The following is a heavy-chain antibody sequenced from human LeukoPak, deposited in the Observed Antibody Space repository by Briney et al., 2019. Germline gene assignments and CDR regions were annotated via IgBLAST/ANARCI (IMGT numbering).Heavy chain of an antibody. J-gene: IGHJ5*02. Sequence: SVEVSCKASGGTFSSYAISWVRQAPGQGLEWMGGIIPIFGTANYAQKFQGRVTITTDESTSTAYMELSSLRSEDTAVYYCASRYCSSTSCYSWFDPWGQGTLVTVPS. V-gene: IGHV1-69*05. CDR1: GGTFSSYA. CDR2: IIPIFGTA. D-gene: IGHD2-2*02. CDR3: ASRYCSSTSCYSWFDP.